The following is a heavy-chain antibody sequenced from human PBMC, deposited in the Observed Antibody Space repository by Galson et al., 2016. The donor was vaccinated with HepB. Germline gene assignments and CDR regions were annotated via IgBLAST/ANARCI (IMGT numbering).Heavy chain of an antibody. CDR3: AKVRYTTSWDSFDF. Sequence: SLRLSCAASGFTFNTYAMGWVRQAPGKGLEWVSVITGSGDSTYYADSVKGRFTISRDNSKNTLYLQMNSLRAEDTALYSCAKVRYTTSWDSFDFWGQGTMVT. V-gene: IGHV3-23*01. CDR1: GFTFNTYA. D-gene: IGHD2-2*02. CDR2: ITGSGDST. J-gene: IGHJ3*01.